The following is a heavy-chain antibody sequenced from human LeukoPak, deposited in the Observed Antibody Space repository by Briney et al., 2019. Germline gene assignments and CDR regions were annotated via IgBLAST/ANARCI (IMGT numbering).Heavy chain of an antibody. CDR3: ARWQQQLIRWEGTGAFDI. D-gene: IGHD6-13*01. J-gene: IGHJ3*02. Sequence: GGSLRLSCAASGFXFSSYAMSWVRQAPGKGREWVSSISVSGGNTYYADSLKGRFTISRDNSKSSMYMQMNSLRAEVTAVYYCARWQQQLIRWEGTGAFDIWGQGTMVTVSS. V-gene: IGHV3-23*01. CDR1: GFXFSSYA. CDR2: ISVSGGNT.